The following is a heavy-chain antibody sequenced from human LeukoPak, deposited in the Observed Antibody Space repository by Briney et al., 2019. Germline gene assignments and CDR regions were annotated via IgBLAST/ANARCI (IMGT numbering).Heavy chain of an antibody. CDR2: ISYDGSNK. D-gene: IGHD3-10*01. CDR1: GFTFNRYA. CDR3: ARDRTGYYGSGSYYMGWFDP. V-gene: IGHV3-30-3*01. J-gene: IGHJ5*02. Sequence: GRSLRLSCAASGFTFNRYAMHWVRQAPGKGLEWVAVISYDGSNKYYADSVKGRFTISRDNSKNTLYLQMNSLRAEDTAVHYCARDRTGYYGSGSYYMGWFDPWGQGTLVTVSS.